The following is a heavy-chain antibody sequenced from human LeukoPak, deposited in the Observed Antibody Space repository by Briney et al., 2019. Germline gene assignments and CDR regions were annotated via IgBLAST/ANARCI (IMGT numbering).Heavy chain of an antibody. D-gene: IGHD6-13*01. V-gene: IGHV4-38-2*02. CDR2: IYHSGST. Sequence: SETLSLTCTVSGYSISSGYYWGWIRQPPGKGLEWIGSIYHSGSTYYNPSLKSRVTISVDTSKNQFSLKLSSVTAADTAVYYCARDVVAAAGSWDYWGQGTLVTVSS. CDR3: ARDVVAAAGSWDY. J-gene: IGHJ4*02. CDR1: GYSISSGYY.